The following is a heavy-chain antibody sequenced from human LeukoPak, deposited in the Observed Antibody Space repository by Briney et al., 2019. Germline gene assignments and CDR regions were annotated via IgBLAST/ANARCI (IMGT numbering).Heavy chain of an antibody. D-gene: IGHD3-22*01. CDR1: GFTFSSYG. V-gene: IGHV3-23*01. CDR2: ISGSGGST. J-gene: IGHJ5*02. Sequence: GGSLRLSCAASGFTFSSYGMSWVRQAPGKGLEWVSAISGSGGSTYYADSVKGRFTISRDNSKNTLYLQMNSLRAEDTAVYYCAREKIGYYDGSGRGWFDPWGQGTLVTVSS. CDR3: AREKIGYYDGSGRGWFDP.